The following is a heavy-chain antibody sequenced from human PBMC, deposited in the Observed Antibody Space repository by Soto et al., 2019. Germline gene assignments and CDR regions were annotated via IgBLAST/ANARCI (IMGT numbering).Heavy chain of an antibody. J-gene: IGHJ6*03. V-gene: IGHV1-69*02. CDR1: GGTFSSYT. Sequence: GASVKVSCKASGGTFSSYTISWVRQAPGQGLEWMGRIIPILGIANYAQKFQGRVTITADKSTSTAYMELSSLRSEDTAAYYCARGTPGFATGRGYYYYMDVWGKGTTVTVSS. CDR2: IIPILGIA. CDR3: ARGTPGFATGRGYYYYMDV. D-gene: IGHD3-10*01.